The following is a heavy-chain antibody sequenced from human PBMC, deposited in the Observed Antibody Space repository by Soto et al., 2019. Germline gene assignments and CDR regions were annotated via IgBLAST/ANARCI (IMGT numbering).Heavy chain of an antibody. D-gene: IGHD1-1*01. Sequence: SVKVSCKASGGTFSSYAISWVRQAPGQGREWMGGIIPIFGTANYAQKFQGRVTITADESTSTAYMELSSLRSEDTAVYYCARPHQLEPYYYYGMDVWGQGTTVTVSS. J-gene: IGHJ6*02. CDR2: IIPIFGTA. V-gene: IGHV1-69*13. CDR3: ARPHQLEPYYYYGMDV. CDR1: GGTFSSYA.